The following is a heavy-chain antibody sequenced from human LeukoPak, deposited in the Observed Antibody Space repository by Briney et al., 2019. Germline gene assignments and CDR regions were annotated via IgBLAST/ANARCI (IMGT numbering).Heavy chain of an antibody. CDR1: GFTFSSYY. J-gene: IGHJ4*02. CDR3: ASGSLASYFDH. CDR2: INPSGDTT. D-gene: IGHD3-16*01. Sequence: GASVKVSCKASGFTFSSYYMHWVRQAPGQGLEWMGIINPSGDTTSHAQKFQGRVTMTRDTSTSTVYMEVSSLRSEDTAVYYCASGSLASYFDHWGQGTLVTVSS. V-gene: IGHV1-46*01.